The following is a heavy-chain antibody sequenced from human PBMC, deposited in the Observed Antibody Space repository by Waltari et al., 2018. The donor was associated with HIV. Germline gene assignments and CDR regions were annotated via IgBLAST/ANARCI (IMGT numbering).Heavy chain of an antibody. CDR1: GKTISSSSYY. CDR2: VYTSGVT. Sequence: QLQMTESGPGLVTPAETLSITCTVSGKTISSSSYYWTWMRQRPWKGLEWLGRVYTSGVTYYNPSLKSRVTISVDTSKNQFSLKLSSVTAADTAVYYCARQGDRVNYYYYGMDVWGQGTTVTVSS. V-gene: IGHV4-39*01. CDR3: ARQGDRVNYYYYGMDV. J-gene: IGHJ6*02. D-gene: IGHD3-16*01.